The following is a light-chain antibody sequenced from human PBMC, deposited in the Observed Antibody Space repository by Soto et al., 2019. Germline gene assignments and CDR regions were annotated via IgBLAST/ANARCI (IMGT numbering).Light chain of an antibody. CDR3: QQTSSFPHT. CDR1: QGITSW. J-gene: IGKJ4*01. Sequence: DIQMTQSPSSVSASVGDRVTVTCRAGQGITSWLAWYQQKPGRGPKLLIYAAASLVSGVTSRFSGSGSGRHFTLTISSLQPEDFATYFSQQTSSFPHTFGGGTKVQIK. CDR2: AAA. V-gene: IGKV1-12*01.